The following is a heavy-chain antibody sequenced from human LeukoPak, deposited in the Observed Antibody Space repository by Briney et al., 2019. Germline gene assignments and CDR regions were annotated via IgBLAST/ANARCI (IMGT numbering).Heavy chain of an antibody. CDR2: ISSSSGYI. D-gene: IGHD4-17*01. V-gene: IGHV3-21*01. J-gene: IGHJ4*02. CDR1: GFTFSIYT. Sequence: GGSLRLSCAASGFTFSIYTMNWVRQAPGKGLEWVASISSSSGYIYYAASVKGRLTISRDDAKNSLYLQMNSLRTEDTAVYYCARVMNDYGDYVFDYWGQGTLVTVSS. CDR3: ARVMNDYGDYVFDY.